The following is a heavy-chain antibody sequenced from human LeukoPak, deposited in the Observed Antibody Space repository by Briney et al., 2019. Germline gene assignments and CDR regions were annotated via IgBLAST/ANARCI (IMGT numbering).Heavy chain of an antibody. D-gene: IGHD3-3*01. CDR2: IRNRDYNHAT. J-gene: IGHJ3*02. CDR1: GFTFSGAA. Sequence: GGSLTLSCATSGFTFSGAAMHWVRQTSEKGLEWVGHIRNRDYNHATAYAASVIGRFTISRDDSKNTAYLQVNNLKTEDTAVYYCVRLVEWGTTFDNWGQGTTVTVPS. V-gene: IGHV3-73*01. CDR3: VRLVEWGTTFDN.